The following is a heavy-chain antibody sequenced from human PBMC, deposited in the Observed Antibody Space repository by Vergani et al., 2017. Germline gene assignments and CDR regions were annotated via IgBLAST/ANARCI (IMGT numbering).Heavy chain of an antibody. CDR3: ARDTLAAAGTDAFDI. Sequence: QVQLQESGPGLVKPSQTLSLTCTVSGGSISSGGYYWSWIRQHPGKGLEWIGYIYYSGSTYYIPSLKSRVTISVDTSKNQFSLKLSSVTAADTAVYYCARDTLAAAGTDAFDIWGQGTMVTVSS. D-gene: IGHD6-13*01. CDR2: IYYSGST. CDR1: GGSISSGGYY. J-gene: IGHJ3*02. V-gene: IGHV4-31*03.